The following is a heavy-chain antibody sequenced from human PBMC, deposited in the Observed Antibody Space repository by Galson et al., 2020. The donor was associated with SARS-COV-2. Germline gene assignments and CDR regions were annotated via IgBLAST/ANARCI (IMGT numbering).Heavy chain of an antibody. J-gene: IGHJ6*02. CDR1: GFTFSSYA. D-gene: IGHD3-22*01. CDR2: ISYDGSNK. CDR3: ARDGSGSSYYYDREHYYYGMDV. V-gene: IGHV3-30*04. Sequence: GGSLRLSCAASGFTFSSYAMHWVRQAPGKGLEWVAVISYDGSNKYYADSVKGRFTISRDNSKNTLYLQMNSLRAEDTAVYYCARDGSGSSYYYDREHYYYGMDVWGQGTTVTVSS.